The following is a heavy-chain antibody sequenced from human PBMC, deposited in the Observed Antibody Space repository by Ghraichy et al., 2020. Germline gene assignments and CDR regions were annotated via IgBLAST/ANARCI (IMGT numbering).Heavy chain of an antibody. CDR3: ARDSGLKDYFDY. Sequence: ASVKVSCKASGYTFTSCYMHWVRQAPGQGLEWMGIINPSGGSTSYAQKFQGRVTMTRDTSTSTVYMELSSLRSEDTAVYYCARDSGLKDYFDYWGQGTLVTVSS. D-gene: IGHD3-10*01. J-gene: IGHJ4*02. V-gene: IGHV1-46*01. CDR2: INPSGGST. CDR1: GYTFTSCY.